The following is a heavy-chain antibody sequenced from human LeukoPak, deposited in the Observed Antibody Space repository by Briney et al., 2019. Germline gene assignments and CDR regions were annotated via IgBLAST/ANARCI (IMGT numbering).Heavy chain of an antibody. CDR3: AKDGSGTYYLDQ. V-gene: IGHV3-21*01. J-gene: IGHJ4*02. CDR1: GFTFSRCN. D-gene: IGHD3-10*01. CDR2: ISSGSSYI. Sequence: GSLRLSCAASGFTFSRCNMIWVRQAPGKGLEWVSSISSGSSYIYYADSVKGRFTISRDNAKNSLYLQMNSLRAEDTAVYYCAKDGSGTYYLDQWGQGTLVTVSS.